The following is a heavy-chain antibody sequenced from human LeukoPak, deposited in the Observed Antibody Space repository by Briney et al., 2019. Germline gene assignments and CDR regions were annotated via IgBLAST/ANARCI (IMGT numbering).Heavy chain of an antibody. CDR3: ARHVGWFGELFLPYYFDY. CDR1: GGSISSYY. J-gene: IGHJ4*02. CDR2: IYYSGST. D-gene: IGHD3-10*01. Sequence: PSETLSLTCTVSGGSISSYYWSWIRQPPGKGLEWIGYIYYSGSTNYNPSLKSRVTISVDTSKNQFSLKLSSVTAADTAVYYRARHVGWFGELFLPYYFDYWGQGTLVTVSS. V-gene: IGHV4-59*08.